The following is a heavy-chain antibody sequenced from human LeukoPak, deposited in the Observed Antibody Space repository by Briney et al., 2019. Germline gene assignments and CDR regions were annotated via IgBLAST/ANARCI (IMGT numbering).Heavy chain of an antibody. CDR3: AKQSAGVTTGYFDY. V-gene: IGHV3-23*01. J-gene: IGHJ4*02. D-gene: IGHD1-26*01. CDR1: GFTFSAYA. CDR2: ISDSAGST. Sequence: LSGGSLRLSCAASGFTFSAYAMSWVRQAPGKGLEWVSSISDSAGSTYYAASVTVRFTISRDSSRTTLYLQVNSLRAEDTAVYYCAKQSAGVTTGYFDYWGQGTLVTVSS.